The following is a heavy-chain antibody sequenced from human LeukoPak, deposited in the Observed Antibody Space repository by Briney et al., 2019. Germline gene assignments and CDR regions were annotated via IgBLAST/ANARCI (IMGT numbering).Heavy chain of an antibody. CDR2: INPNSGGT. CDR3: AREGYYDSSGPGCYYYGMDV. CDR1: GYTFTGYY. Sequence: ASVKVSCKASGYTFTGYYMHWVRQAPGQGLEWMGWINPNSGGTNYAQKFQGWVTMTRDTSISTAYMELSRLRSDDTAVYYCAREGYYDSSGPGCYYYGMDVWXXGTTVTVSS. D-gene: IGHD3-22*01. V-gene: IGHV1-2*04. J-gene: IGHJ6*02.